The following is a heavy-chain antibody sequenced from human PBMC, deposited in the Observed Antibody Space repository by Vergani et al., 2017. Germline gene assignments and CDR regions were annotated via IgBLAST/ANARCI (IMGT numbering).Heavy chain of an antibody. CDR3: ARGPLVVPAAIDY. D-gene: IGHD2-2*01. CDR2: ISGSGGST. Sequence: EVQLLESGGGLVQPGGSLRLSCAASGFTFSSYAMSWVRQAPGKGLEWVSAISGSGGSTYYADSVKGRFTISRDNSKNTLYLQMNSLRAEDTAVYYCARGPLVVPAAIDYWGQGTLVTVSS. CDR1: GFTFSSYA. J-gene: IGHJ4*02. V-gene: IGHV3-23*01.